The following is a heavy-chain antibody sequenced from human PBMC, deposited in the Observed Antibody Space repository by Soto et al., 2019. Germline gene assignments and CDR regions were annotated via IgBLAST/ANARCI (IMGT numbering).Heavy chain of an antibody. J-gene: IGHJ4*02. CDR2: IYYSGST. D-gene: IGHD2-15*01. CDR1: GGSISSYY. Sequence: SETLSLTCTVSGGSISSYYWSWIRQPPGKGLEWIGYIYYSGSTNYNPSLKSRVTISVETSKNQFSLKLSSVTAADTAVYYCARQKDGPDFDYWGQGTLVTVSS. CDR3: ARQKDGPDFDY. V-gene: IGHV4-59*01.